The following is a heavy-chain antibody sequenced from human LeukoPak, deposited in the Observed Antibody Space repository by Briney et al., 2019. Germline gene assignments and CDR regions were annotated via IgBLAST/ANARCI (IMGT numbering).Heavy chain of an antibody. J-gene: IGHJ3*02. CDR1: GFTFTSSA. V-gene: IGHV1-58*01. CDR2: IVVGSGNT. D-gene: IGHD5/OR15-5a*01. CDR3: AAAYSVSDAFDI. Sequence: GTSVKVSCKASGFTFTSSAVQWVRQARGQRLEWIGWIVVGSGNTNYAQMFQERVTITRDMSTSTAYMELSSLRSEDTAVYYCAAAYSVSDAFDIWGQGTMVTVSS.